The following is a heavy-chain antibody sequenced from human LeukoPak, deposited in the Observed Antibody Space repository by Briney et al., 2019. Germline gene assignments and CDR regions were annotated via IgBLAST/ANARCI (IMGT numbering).Heavy chain of an antibody. J-gene: IGHJ4*02. D-gene: IGHD5-24*01. CDR1: GFTFSSYS. CDR3: ASGSDGYRYFDY. Sequence: GGSLRLSCAASGFTFSSYSMNWVRQAPGNGLEWVSSISSSSSYIYYADSVKGRFTISRDNAKNSLYLQMNSLRAEDTAVYYCASGSDGYRYFDYWGQGTLVTVSS. V-gene: IGHV3-21*01. CDR2: ISSSSSYI.